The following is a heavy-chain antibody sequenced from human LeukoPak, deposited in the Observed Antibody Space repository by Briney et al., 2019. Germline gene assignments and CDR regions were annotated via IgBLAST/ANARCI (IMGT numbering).Heavy chain of an antibody. CDR2: ISGSGGTT. Sequence: GGSLRLSCAASGFTFSNYAMSWVRQAPGKGLEWVSAISGSGGTTYYADSVKGRFTISRDNSKNTLYLQMNSLRAEDTAVYYCAKSPYCSSTTCYLGHYGMDVWGQGTTVTVSS. V-gene: IGHV3-23*01. CDR1: GFTFSNYA. CDR3: AKSPYCSSTTCYLGHYGMDV. D-gene: IGHD2-2*01. J-gene: IGHJ6*02.